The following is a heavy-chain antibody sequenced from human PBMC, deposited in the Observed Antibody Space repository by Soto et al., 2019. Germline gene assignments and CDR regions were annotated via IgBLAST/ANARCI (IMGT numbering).Heavy chain of an antibody. Sequence: PGGSLRLSCPASGFTFSGYVMSWVRQAPGKGLEWVANIKQDGSEKYYVDSVKGRFTISRDNAKNSLYLQMNSLRAEDTAVYYCARDMGAIYSDYWGQGTLVTVSS. J-gene: IGHJ4*02. CDR2: IKQDGSEK. D-gene: IGHD1-26*01. V-gene: IGHV3-7*03. CDR3: ARDMGAIYSDY. CDR1: GFTFSGYV.